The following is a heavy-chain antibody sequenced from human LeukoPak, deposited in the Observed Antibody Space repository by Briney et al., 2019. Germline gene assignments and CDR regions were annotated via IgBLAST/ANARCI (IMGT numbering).Heavy chain of an antibody. V-gene: IGHV1-46*01. J-gene: IGHJ4*02. Sequence: WASVKVSCKASGYTFPSYFMHWVRQAPGQGLEWMGIINPTGGSTTYAQKFQGRVTMTRDTSTSTVYMGLSSLRSDDTAVYYCARTAARRFDYWGQGTLVTVSS. CDR1: GYTFPSYF. CDR2: INPTGGST. D-gene: IGHD6-6*01. CDR3: ARTAARRFDY.